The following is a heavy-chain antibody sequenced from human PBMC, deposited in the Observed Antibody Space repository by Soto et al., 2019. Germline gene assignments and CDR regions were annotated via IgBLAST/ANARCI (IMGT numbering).Heavy chain of an antibody. J-gene: IGHJ3*02. CDR1: GGSFSGYY. Sequence: QVQLQQWGAGLLKPSETLSLTCAVYGGSFSGYYWSWIRQPPGKGLEWIGEINHSGSTNYNPSLKSRVTISVDTSKSQFSLKLSSVTASDKAVYYCARGGGSYYAVRAFAIWGEGTMVTVSS. V-gene: IGHV4-34*01. D-gene: IGHD1-26*01. CDR3: ARGGGSYYAVRAFAI. CDR2: INHSGST.